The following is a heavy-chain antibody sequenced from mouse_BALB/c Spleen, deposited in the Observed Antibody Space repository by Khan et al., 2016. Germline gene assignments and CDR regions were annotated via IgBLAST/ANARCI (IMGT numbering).Heavy chain of an antibody. J-gene: IGHJ2*01. CDR2: IDPPNDNT. Sequence: VRLQQSGAELVKPGASVKLSCTASGFSIQDTYIHWVRQRPEQGLDWIGRIDPPNDNTKYDPKFQGKAPITADTSSNPAYLQLSSLTYEDTAVYYCARMYYGDYWGQGTTLTVSS. D-gene: IGHD1-1*01. CDR3: ARMYYGDY. CDR1: GFSIQDTY. V-gene: IGHV14-3*02.